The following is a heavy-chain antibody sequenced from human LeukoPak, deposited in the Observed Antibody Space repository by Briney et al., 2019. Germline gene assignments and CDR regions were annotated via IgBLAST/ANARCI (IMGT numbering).Heavy chain of an antibody. CDR1: GGSVSSGSYY. V-gene: IGHV4-61*01. Sequence: SETLSLTCTVSGGSVSSGSYYWSWIRQPPGKGLEWIGYTYYSGSTNYNPSLKSRVTISVDTSKNQFSLELSSVTAADTAVYYCARDALDYGDYDYYYGMDVWGQGTTVTVSS. CDR2: TYYSGST. D-gene: IGHD4-17*01. CDR3: ARDALDYGDYDYYYGMDV. J-gene: IGHJ6*02.